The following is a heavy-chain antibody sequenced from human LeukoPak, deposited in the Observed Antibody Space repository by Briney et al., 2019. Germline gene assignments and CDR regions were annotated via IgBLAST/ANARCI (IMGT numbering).Heavy chain of an antibody. CDR3: ARQVSDYFYYYMDV. V-gene: IGHV4-39*01. CDR2: IYYSGTT. J-gene: IGHJ6*03. CDR1: GGSISTISNY. Sequence: PSETLSLTSTVAGGSISTISNYWDWIRHPPGKGLEWIGIIYYSGTTYYIPSLESRVTISEDTSRNRFSLMLSSVTAADTAIYYCARQVSDYFYYYMDVWGEGTTVIVSS.